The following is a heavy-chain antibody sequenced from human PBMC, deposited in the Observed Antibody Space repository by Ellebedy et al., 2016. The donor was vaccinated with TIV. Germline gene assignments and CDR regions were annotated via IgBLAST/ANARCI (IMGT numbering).Heavy chain of an antibody. CDR1: GYSFTSYW. CDR3: ARLLVTTAWYYYYMDV. D-gene: IGHD4-11*01. V-gene: IGHV5-51*01. CDR2: IYPGDSDT. Sequence: GESLKISXKGSGYSFTSYWIGWVRQMPGKGLEWMGIIYPGDSDTRYSPSFQGQVTISADKSITTAYLQWSSLKASDTAMYYCARLLVTTAWYYYYMDVWGKGTTVTVSS. J-gene: IGHJ6*03.